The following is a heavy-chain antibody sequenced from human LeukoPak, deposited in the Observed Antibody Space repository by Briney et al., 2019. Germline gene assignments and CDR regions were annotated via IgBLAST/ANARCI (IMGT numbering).Heavy chain of an antibody. CDR3: ARASDFSSYYAPFDY. D-gene: IGHD3-22*01. Sequence: SETLSLTCTVSGGSISSSSYYWGWIRQPPGKGLEWIGSIYHSGSTYYNPSLKSRVTISVDTSNNQFSLKLSSVTAADTAVYYCARASDFSSYYAPFDYWGQGTLVTVSS. J-gene: IGHJ4*02. CDR1: GGSISSSSYY. V-gene: IGHV4-39*07. CDR2: IYHSGST.